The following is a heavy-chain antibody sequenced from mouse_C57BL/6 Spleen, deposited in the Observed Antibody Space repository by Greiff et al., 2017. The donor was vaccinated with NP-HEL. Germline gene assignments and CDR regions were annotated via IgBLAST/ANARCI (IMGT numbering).Heavy chain of an antibody. CDR3: TRSNWGFDY. V-gene: IGHV1-15*01. CDR2: IDPETGGT. J-gene: IGHJ2*01. Sequence: VQLQQSGAELVRPGASVTLSCKASGYTFTDYEMHWVKQTPVHGLEWIGAIDPETGGTAYNQKFKGKAILTADKTSSTAYMELRSLTSEDSAVYYCTRSNWGFDYWGQGTTLTVSS. CDR1: GYTFTDYE. D-gene: IGHD4-1*01.